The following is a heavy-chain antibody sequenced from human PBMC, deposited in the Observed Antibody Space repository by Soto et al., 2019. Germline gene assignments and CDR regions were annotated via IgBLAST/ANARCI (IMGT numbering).Heavy chain of an antibody. J-gene: IGHJ6*02. V-gene: IGHV3-23*01. CDR3: AKLLRFVVDGMGV. CDR1: GYTLNIYA. CDR2: ISGSGGST. D-gene: IGHD3-10*01. Sequence: PWGCVRLSCAASGYTLNIYAISWVLQAPGKGLEWVAAISGSGGSTYYADSVKGRFTISRDNSKNTLYLQMNSLRAEDTAVYYCAKLLRFVVDGMGVCGQGTTVTVYS.